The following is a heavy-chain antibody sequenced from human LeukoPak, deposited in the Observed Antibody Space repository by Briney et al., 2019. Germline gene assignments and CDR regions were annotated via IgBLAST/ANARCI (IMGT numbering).Heavy chain of an antibody. Sequence: GGSLRLSCVASGFPFSSYWLHWVRHAPGKGLVWVSRISPDGSTTNLADSVKGRCTISRDNPKNTLYLQMSSLRAEDTAVYYCVRSASYDSSGYYYDSWGQGTLVTVSS. CDR3: VRSASYDSSGYYYDS. CDR1: GFPFSSYW. V-gene: IGHV3-74*01. J-gene: IGHJ4*02. D-gene: IGHD3-22*01. CDR2: ISPDGSTT.